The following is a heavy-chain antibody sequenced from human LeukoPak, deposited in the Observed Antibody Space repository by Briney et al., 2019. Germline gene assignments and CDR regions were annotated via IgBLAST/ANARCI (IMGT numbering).Heavy chain of an antibody. CDR3: ATRVMVRGAFDY. V-gene: IGHV1-18*01. CDR1: GYTFTSYG. D-gene: IGHD3-10*01. Sequence: ASVKVSCKASGYTFTSYGISWVRQAPGQGLEWMGWISAYNGNTDYAQKLQGRVTMTEDTSTDTAYMELSSLRSEDTAVYYCATRVMVRGAFDYWGQGTLVTVSS. CDR2: ISAYNGNT. J-gene: IGHJ4*02.